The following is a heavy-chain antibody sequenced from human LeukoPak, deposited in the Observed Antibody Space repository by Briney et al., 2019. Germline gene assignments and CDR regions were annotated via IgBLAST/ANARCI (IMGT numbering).Heavy chain of an antibody. Sequence: GGSLRLSCAASGFTFSSYAMRWVRPAPGKGLEWVSAISGSGGSTYYAASMKARFTISRDNSKNTLYLQMNSLRAEDTAVYYCAKDRQHSSDNWFDPWGQGTLVTVSS. J-gene: IGHJ5*02. CDR2: ISGSGGST. CDR1: GFTFSSYA. V-gene: IGHV3-23*01. CDR3: AKDRQHSSDNWFDP. D-gene: IGHD6-19*01.